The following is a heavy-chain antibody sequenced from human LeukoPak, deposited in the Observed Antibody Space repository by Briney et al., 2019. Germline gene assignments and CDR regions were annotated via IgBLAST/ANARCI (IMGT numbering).Heavy chain of an antibody. CDR3: ARDEIRFLEWLY. D-gene: IGHD3-3*01. CDR2: IYTSGST. J-gene: IGHJ4*02. V-gene: IGHV4-4*07. CDR1: GGSISSYY. Sequence: SETLSLTCTVSGGSISSYYWSWIRQTAGKGLEWIGRIYTSGSTNYNPSLKSRVTMSVDTSKNQFSLKLSSVTTADTAVYYCARDEIRFLEWLYWGQGTLVTVSS.